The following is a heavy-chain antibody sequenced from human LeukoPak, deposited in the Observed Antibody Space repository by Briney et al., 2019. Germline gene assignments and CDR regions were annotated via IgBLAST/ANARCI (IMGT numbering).Heavy chain of an antibody. CDR1: GDSISSSSYY. CDR2: NYYSGST. V-gene: IGHV4-39*01. J-gene: IGHJ6*02. D-gene: IGHD6-19*01. CDR3: ARHEVAVAGTKLWWVSNYYYYYGMDV. Sequence: SETLSLTSTVSGDSISSSSYYWGWIRQPPGKGLEWIGGNYYSGSTYYNPSLKSRVTISVDTSKNQFSLKLSSVTAAETAGYYCARHEVAVAGTKLWWVSNYYYYYGMDVWGQGTTVTVSS.